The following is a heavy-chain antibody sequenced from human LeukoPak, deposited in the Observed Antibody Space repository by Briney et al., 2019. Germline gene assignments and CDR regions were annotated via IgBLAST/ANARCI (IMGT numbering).Heavy chain of an antibody. V-gene: IGHV4-59*01. D-gene: IGHD6-6*01. CDR2: IYYSGST. CDR1: GGSISSYY. J-gene: IGHJ3*02. CDR3: ARAGDKYSSSSAAFDI. Sequence: PSETLSLTCTVSGGSISSYYWSWIRQPPGKGLEWIGYIYYSGSTNYNPSLKSRVTISVDTSKNQFSLKLSSVTAADTAVYYCARAGDKYSSSSAAFDIWGQGTMVTVSS.